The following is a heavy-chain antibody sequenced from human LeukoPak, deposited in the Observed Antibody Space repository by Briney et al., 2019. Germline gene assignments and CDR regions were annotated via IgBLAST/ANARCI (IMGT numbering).Heavy chain of an antibody. J-gene: IGHJ3*02. CDR3: ARDNWFSGAAFDI. Sequence: PSETLSLTCAVYGGSFSGYYWSWIRQPPGKGLEWIGEINHSGSTNYNPSLKSRVTISVDTSKNQFSLKPSSVTAADTAVYYCARDNWFSGAAFDIWGQGTMVTVSS. CDR2: INHSGST. CDR1: GGSFSGYY. V-gene: IGHV4-34*01. D-gene: IGHD1-20*01.